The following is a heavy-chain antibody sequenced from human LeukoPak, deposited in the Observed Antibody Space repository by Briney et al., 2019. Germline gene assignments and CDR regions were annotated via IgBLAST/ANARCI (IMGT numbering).Heavy chain of an antibody. Sequence: GGSLRLSCAASGFTFSSYWMTWVRQAPGKGLEWVANIKKDGSEVYYADSVKGRFTISRDNAKNSLFLQMNSLRAEDTALYYCARRSTVSGTDYWGQGTLVIVSS. CDR1: GFTFSSYW. D-gene: IGHD6-19*01. V-gene: IGHV3-7*01. J-gene: IGHJ4*02. CDR2: IKKDGSEV. CDR3: ARRSTVSGTDY.